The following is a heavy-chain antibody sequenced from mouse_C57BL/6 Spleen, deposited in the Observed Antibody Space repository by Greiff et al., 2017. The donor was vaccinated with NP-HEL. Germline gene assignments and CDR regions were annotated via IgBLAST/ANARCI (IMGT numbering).Heavy chain of an antibody. J-gene: IGHJ3*01. CDR3: ARSGDYEFAY. CDR2: IHPNSGST. CDR1: GYTFTSYW. D-gene: IGHD2-4*01. Sequence: QVQLQQPGAELVKPGASVKLSCKASGYTFTSYWLHWVKQRPGQGLEWIGMIHPNSGSTNYNEKFKSKATLTVDKSSSTAYMQLSSLTSEDSAVYYCARSGDYEFAYWGQGTLVTVSA. V-gene: IGHV1-64*01.